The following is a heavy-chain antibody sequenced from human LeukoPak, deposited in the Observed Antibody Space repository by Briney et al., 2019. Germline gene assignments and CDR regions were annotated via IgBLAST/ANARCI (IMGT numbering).Heavy chain of an antibody. Sequence: SCKASGYTFTSYGISWIRQPPGKGLEWIGSIYYSGSTYYNPSLKSRVTISVDTSKNQFSLKLSSVTAADTAVYYCARADTAMATFDYWGQGTLVTVSS. CDR1: GYTFTSYGI. CDR3: ARADTAMATFDY. CDR2: IYYSGST. D-gene: IGHD5-18*01. J-gene: IGHJ4*02. V-gene: IGHV4-39*01.